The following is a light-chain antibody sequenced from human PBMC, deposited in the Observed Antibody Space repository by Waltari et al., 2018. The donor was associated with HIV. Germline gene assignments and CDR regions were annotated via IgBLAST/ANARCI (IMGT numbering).Light chain of an antibody. CDR1: SRDIEFDS. CDR2: DVT. J-gene: IGLJ1*01. V-gene: IGLV2-11*02. Sequence: QSALTQPRSVSGSPGQSVTISCTGTSRDIEFDSVSWYQQHPGKAPRLIIFDVTKRPSGVPDRFSGSRSGITASLTISGLQIDDEADYFCASHGGIYMYVFGVVTTVSVL. CDR3: ASHGGIYMYV.